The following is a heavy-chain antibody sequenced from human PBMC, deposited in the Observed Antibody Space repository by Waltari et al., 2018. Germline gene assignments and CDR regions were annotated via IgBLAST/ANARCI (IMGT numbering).Heavy chain of an antibody. D-gene: IGHD3-22*01. V-gene: IGHV4-59*01. J-gene: IGHJ4*02. Sequence: QAQLQESGPGLVKPSETLPLTCPVSGRSIRSYYWSWIRQPPGEGLEWIGYIYYKGSTNYNPSLKSRVAISVDTSKNQFSLKLSSVTAADTAVYYCARDLAGDYYDSSGYYRDWGQGTLVTVSS. CDR1: GRSIRSYY. CDR3: ARDLAGDYYDSSGYYRD. CDR2: IYYKGST.